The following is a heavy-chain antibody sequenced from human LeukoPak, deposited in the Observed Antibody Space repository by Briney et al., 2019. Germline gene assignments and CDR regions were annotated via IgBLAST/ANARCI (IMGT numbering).Heavy chain of an antibody. CDR2: ISWNSGSI. CDR3: AKGKGLLWFGESHHNYFDY. D-gene: IGHD3-10*01. Sequence: GGSLRLSCAASGFNFDDYAMHWVRQAPGKGLEWVSGISWNSGSIGYADSVKGRFTISRDNAKNSLYLQMNSLRAEDTALYYCAKGKGLLWFGESHHNYFDYWGQGTLVTVSS. J-gene: IGHJ4*02. V-gene: IGHV3-9*01. CDR1: GFNFDDYA.